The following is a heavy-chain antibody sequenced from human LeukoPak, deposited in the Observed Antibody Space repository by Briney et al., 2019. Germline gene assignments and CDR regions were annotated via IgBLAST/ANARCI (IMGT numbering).Heavy chain of an antibody. J-gene: IGHJ4*02. CDR3: ARASAVTTGQSFDY. CDR2: ISSSGSTI. CDR1: GFTFSSYE. D-gene: IGHD4-11*01. V-gene: IGHV3-48*03. Sequence: PGGSLRLSCAASGFTFSSYEMNWVRQAPGKGLEWVSYISSSGSTIYYADSVKGRFTISRDNAKNSLYLQMNSLRAEDTAVYYCARASAVTTGQSFDYWGQGTLVPVSS.